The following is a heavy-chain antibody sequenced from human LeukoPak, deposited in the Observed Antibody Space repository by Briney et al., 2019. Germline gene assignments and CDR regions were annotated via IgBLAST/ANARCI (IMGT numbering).Heavy chain of an antibody. CDR1: GGSISSYY. J-gene: IGHJ4*02. D-gene: IGHD3-10*01. CDR2: IYYSGST. Sequence: NTSETLSLTCTVSGGSISSYYWSWIRQPPGKGLEWIGYIYYSGSTNYNPSLKSRVTISVDTSKNQFSLKLSSVTAADTAVYYCARGPESITMVRWGQGTLVTVSS. CDR3: ARGPESITMVR. V-gene: IGHV4-59*01.